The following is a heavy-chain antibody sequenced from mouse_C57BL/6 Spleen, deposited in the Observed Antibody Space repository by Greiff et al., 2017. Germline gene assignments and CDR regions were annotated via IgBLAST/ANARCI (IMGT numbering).Heavy chain of an antibody. V-gene: IGHV8-12*01. Sequence: ESGPGILQSSQTLSLTCSFSGFSLSTSGMGVSWIRQPSGKGLEWLAHIYWDDDKRYNPSLKSRLTISKDTSRNQVFLKITSVDTADTATYYCARFYYDYDEAWFAYWGQGTLVTVSA. D-gene: IGHD2-4*01. J-gene: IGHJ3*01. CDR3: ARFYYDYDEAWFAY. CDR1: GFSLSTSGMG. CDR2: IYWDDDK.